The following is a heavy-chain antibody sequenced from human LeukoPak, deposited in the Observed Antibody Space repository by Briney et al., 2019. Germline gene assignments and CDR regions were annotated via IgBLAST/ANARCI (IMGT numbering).Heavy chain of an antibody. J-gene: IGHJ5*02. Sequence: SETLSLTCAVYGGSFSGYYWSWIRQPPGKGLEWIGEINHSGSTNYDPSLKSRVTISVDTSKNQFSLKLSSVTAADTAVYYCARGQKAAGQFWFDPWGQGTLVTVSS. CDR2: INHSGST. V-gene: IGHV4-34*01. CDR1: GGSFSGYY. CDR3: ARGQKAAGQFWFDP. D-gene: IGHD6-13*01.